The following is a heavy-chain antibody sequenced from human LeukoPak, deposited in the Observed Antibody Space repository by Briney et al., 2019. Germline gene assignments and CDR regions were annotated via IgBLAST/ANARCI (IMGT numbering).Heavy chain of an antibody. V-gene: IGHV1-46*01. J-gene: IGHJ4*02. CDR1: GYTFTSCY. Sequence: ASVKVSCKASGYTFTSCYMHWVRQAPGQGLEWMGIINPSGGSTSYAQKFQGRITMTRDTSTSTVYMELSSLRSEDTAVYYCARELDDYGGNSPFDYWGQGTLVTVSS. CDR3: ARELDDYGGNSPFDY. CDR2: INPSGGST. D-gene: IGHD4-23*01.